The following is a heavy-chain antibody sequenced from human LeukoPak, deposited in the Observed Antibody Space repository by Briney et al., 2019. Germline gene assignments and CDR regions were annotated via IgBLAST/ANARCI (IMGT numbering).Heavy chain of an antibody. CDR3: ARDPFGDVVVEEDV. Sequence: PGGSLRLSCAASGFTVSSNYMSWVRQAPGKGLEWVSVLYSGGSTYYADSVKGRFTISRDNAKNSLYLQMNSLRAEDTAVYYCARDPFGDVVVEEDVWGKGTTVTVSS. J-gene: IGHJ6*04. D-gene: IGHD2-2*01. CDR1: GFTVSSNY. CDR2: LYSGGST. V-gene: IGHV3-66*01.